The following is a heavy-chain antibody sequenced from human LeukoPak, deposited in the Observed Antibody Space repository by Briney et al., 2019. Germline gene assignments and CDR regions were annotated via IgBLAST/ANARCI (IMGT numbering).Heavy chain of an antibody. Sequence: PGGSLRLSCAASGFTFSSYAMSWVRQAPEKGLEWVSGISGSGGSTYYADSVKGRFTISRDNSKNTLYLQMNSLRAEDTAVYYCAKDRYGDYDYWGQGTLVTVSS. CDR1: GFTFSSYA. CDR2: ISGSGGST. J-gene: IGHJ4*02. V-gene: IGHV3-23*01. CDR3: AKDRYGDYDY. D-gene: IGHD4-17*01.